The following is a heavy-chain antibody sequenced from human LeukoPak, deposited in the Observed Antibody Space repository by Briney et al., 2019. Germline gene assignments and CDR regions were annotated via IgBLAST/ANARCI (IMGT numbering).Heavy chain of an antibody. D-gene: IGHD5-24*01. Sequence: SETLSLTCTVSGGSINSGGYYWSWLRQHPGKGLEWIGYIYYSGSTYYNPSLKSRVTISVDTSKNQFSLKLNSVTAADTAVYYCARGDGYSVDYWGQGTLVTVSS. CDR3: ARGDGYSVDY. V-gene: IGHV4-31*03. J-gene: IGHJ4*02. CDR2: IYYSGST. CDR1: GGSINSGGYY.